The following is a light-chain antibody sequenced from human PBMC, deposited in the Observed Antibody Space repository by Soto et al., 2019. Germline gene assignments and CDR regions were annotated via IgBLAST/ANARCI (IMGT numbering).Light chain of an antibody. CDR3: EQYNAYPYP. CDR2: DVS. J-gene: IGKJ2*01. CDR1: QRINTW. V-gene: IGKV1-5*01. Sequence: DIQMTQSPSTLSASVGDRVTITCRSSQRINTWLAWYQQKPGKAPKLLIYDVSSLQSGAPSRFSGSGSGTEFTLTISSLQPDDFATYYCEQYNAYPYPFGQVTNVDSK.